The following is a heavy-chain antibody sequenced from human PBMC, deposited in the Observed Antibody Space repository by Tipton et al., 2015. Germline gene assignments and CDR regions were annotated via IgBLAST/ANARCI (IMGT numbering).Heavy chain of an antibody. D-gene: IGHD4-23*01. Sequence: LRLSCAVSGYSISSGYYWSWIRQPPGKGLEWIGSFFHSGNTFHNPSLKSRLTISVDTSKNQVFLKLTSVTAADTAVYYCARARGRHGGLFDSWGQGILVTVSS. CDR1: GYSISSGYY. V-gene: IGHV4-38-2*01. CDR2: FFHSGNT. CDR3: ARARGRHGGLFDS. J-gene: IGHJ4*02.